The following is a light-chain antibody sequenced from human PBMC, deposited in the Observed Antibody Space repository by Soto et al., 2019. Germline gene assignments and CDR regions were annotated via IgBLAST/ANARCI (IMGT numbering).Light chain of an antibody. Sequence: IQLTQPPSSLSASVGDSVTITCRASQDITSYLAWYQQKPGKAPNLLIYGASTLQSGVPSRFSGSGSGTDFTLTISSLQAEDFASYYCQQTRAYPSTFGGGTKVDI. CDR3: QQTRAYPST. CDR1: QDITSY. J-gene: IGKJ4*01. V-gene: IGKV1-9*01. CDR2: GAS.